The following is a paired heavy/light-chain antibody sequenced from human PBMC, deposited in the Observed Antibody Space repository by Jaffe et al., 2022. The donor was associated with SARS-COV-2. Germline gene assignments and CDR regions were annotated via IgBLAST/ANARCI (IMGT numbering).Light chain of an antibody. CDR2: DVS. CDR3: SSYTGSSNLYV. Sequence: SALTQPASVSGSPGQSLTISCTGTSSDVGAYNYVSWYQHHPGKIPKLMIYDVSNRPSGVSNRFSGSKSGNTASLTISGLQAEDEADYYCSSYTGSSNLYVFGTGTKVTVL. CDR1: SSDVGAYNY. J-gene: IGLJ1*01. V-gene: IGLV2-14*03.
Heavy chain of an antibody. V-gene: IGHV3-48*02. Sequence: EVQLVESGGTLVQPGGSLRLSCAASGFTFSTYSMNWVRQAPGKGLEWVAYISSSSSPIYYADSVKGRFTISRDNAKNSLYLQMNSLRDEDTAVYYCARGVDVKVAGAHFDNWGQGTLVTVSS. J-gene: IGHJ4*02. D-gene: IGHD6-19*01. CDR1: GFTFSTYS. CDR2: ISSSSSPI. CDR3: ARGVDVKVAGAHFDN.